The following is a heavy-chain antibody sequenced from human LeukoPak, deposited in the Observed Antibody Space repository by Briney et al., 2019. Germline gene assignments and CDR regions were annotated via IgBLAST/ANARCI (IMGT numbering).Heavy chain of an antibody. Sequence: GALRLSFAASGFTFSSYSMNWVRPPSGKGLEWVGSIYYSGSTYYSPSLKSRVTISVDTSKNQFSLKLSSVTAADTAVYYCARHRGTFGFWELPLRDWFDPWGQGTLVTVSS. CDR3: ARHRGTFGFWELPLRDWFDP. V-gene: IGHV4-39*01. D-gene: IGHD1-26*01. J-gene: IGHJ5*02. CDR1: GFTFSSYSMN. CDR2: IYYSGST.